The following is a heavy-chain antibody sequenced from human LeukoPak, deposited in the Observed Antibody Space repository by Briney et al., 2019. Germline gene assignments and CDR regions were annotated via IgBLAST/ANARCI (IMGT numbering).Heavy chain of an antibody. D-gene: IGHD3-9*01. CDR3: ASTPTVLRYFDWFPANYYYYYYMDV. V-gene: IGHV3-74*01. CDR1: GFTFSNYW. Sequence: SGGSLRLSCAASGFTFSNYWMHWVRQAPGKGLVWVSRINNDGSSTVYVDSVKGRFTISRDNSKKTLYLQMNSLRAEDTAVYYCASTPTVLRYFDWFPANYYYYYYMDVWGKGTTVTISS. CDR2: INNDGSST. J-gene: IGHJ6*03.